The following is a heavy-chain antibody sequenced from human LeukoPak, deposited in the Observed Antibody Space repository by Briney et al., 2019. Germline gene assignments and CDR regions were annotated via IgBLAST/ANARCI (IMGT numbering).Heavy chain of an antibody. J-gene: IGHJ5*01. V-gene: IGHV4-30-4*02. CDR3: ARGKIWSPVYFNS. Sequence: PSETLSLTGTVSGGSISSGDYYWSWIRQPPGKGLEWIGYIYYSGSTYYNPSLKSRVTISVDTSKNQFSLRLSSVTAADTAVYFCARGKIWSPVYFNSWGQGTLVTVSS. CDR1: GGSISSGDYY. D-gene: IGHD3-10*01. CDR2: IYYSGST.